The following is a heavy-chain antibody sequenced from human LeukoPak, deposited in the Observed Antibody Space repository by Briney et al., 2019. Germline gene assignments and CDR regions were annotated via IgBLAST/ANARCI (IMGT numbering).Heavy chain of an antibody. CDR1: GGSISSYY. D-gene: IGHD5-12*01. V-gene: IGHV4-59*01. CDR2: IYYSGST. CDR3: ARDSGYDDAFDI. Sequence: SETLSLTCTVSGGSISSYYWSWIRQPPGKGLEWIGYIYYSGSTNYSPSLKSRVTISVDTSKNQFSLKLSSVTAADTAVYYCARDSGYDDAFDIWGQGTMVTVSS. J-gene: IGHJ3*02.